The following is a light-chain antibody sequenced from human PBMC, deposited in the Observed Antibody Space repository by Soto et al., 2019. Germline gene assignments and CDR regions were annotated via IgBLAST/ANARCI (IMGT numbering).Light chain of an antibody. Sequence: EIVLTQSPGTLSLSVGERVTLSCRASQSVSSYLAWYQQTPGQAPRLLIYDTSNRATGTPDRFSGSGSGTDFPLTISRLEPEDFTVYYCQQYGSSPLTFGGGTTVEIK. CDR1: QSVSSY. J-gene: IGKJ4*01. V-gene: IGKV3-20*01. CDR2: DTS. CDR3: QQYGSSPLT.